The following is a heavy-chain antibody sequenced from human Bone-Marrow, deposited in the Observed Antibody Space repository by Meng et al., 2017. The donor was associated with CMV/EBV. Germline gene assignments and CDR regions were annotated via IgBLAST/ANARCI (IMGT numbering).Heavy chain of an antibody. J-gene: IGHJ6*02. CDR3: ARDGTGERYYYYGMDV. D-gene: IGHD7-27*01. CDR1: GGTFSSYA. Sequence: SVKVSCKAPGGTFSSYAISWVRQAPGQGLEWMGGIIPIFGTANYAQKFQGRVTITTDESTSTAYMELSSLRSEDTAVYYCARDGTGERYYYYGMDVWGQGTTVTVSS. CDR2: IIPIFGTA. V-gene: IGHV1-69*05.